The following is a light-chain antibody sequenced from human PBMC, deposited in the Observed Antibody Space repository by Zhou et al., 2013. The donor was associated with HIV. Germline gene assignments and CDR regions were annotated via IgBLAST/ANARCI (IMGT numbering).Light chain of an antibody. CDR2: DVT. CDR1: SSDVGGYNY. V-gene: IGLV2-14*01. CDR3: SSYTSNITRYV. J-gene: IGLJ1*01. Sequence: QSALTQPASVSGSPGQSITISCTGTSSDVGGYNYVSWYQQHPGKAPKLMIYDVTKRPSGVSNRFSGSKSGNTASLTISGLQAEDEADYYCSSYTSNITRYVFGTGTKVTVL.